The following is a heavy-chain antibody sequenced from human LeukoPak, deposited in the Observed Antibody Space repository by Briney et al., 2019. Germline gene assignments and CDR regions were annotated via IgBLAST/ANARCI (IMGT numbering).Heavy chain of an antibody. D-gene: IGHD2-15*01. Sequence: GGSLSPSCSASGLTSSNYAMAWVRQAPGKGLEYVSTISSNVGRTYYADSVKGRITISRDNSKNTLYLQMSSLRAEGTAVYYCVKDLYCSGGSCYHWGQGTLVTVSS. CDR3: VKDLYCSGGSCYH. V-gene: IGHV3-64D*09. CDR2: ISSNVGRT. J-gene: IGHJ5*02. CDR1: GLTSSNYA.